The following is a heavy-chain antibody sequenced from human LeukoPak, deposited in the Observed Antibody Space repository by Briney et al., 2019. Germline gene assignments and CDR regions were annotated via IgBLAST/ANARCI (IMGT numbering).Heavy chain of an antibody. CDR2: IRYDGTNK. V-gene: IGHV3-30*02. CDR1: GFSFSSYG. D-gene: IGHD2-15*01. Sequence: GGSLRLSCEASGFSFSSYGLHWVRQAPGKGLEWVAFIRYDGTNKYYADSVKGRFTISRDNSKNTLYLQMNSLRAEDTAVYYCARDWEVAATEDDYYYYMDVWGKGTTVTISS. CDR3: ARDWEVAATEDDYYYYMDV. J-gene: IGHJ6*03.